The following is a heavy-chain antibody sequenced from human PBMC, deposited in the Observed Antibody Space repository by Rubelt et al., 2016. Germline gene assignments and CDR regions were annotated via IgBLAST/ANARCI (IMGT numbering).Heavy chain of an antibody. D-gene: IGHD3-22*01. CDR2: SSGDGETI. CDR1: GFTFSSYS. Sequence: EVQMLESGGGLIQPGGSLRLSCAASGFTFSSYSMDWVRQAPGKGLEWLSFSSGDGETIYYADSVTGRFTISRDNARNSLSLQMNSLRVEDTAVYYCARGWLENSCDYWGQGTLVTVSS. J-gene: IGHJ4*02. V-gene: IGHV3-48*04. CDR3: ARGWLENSCDY.